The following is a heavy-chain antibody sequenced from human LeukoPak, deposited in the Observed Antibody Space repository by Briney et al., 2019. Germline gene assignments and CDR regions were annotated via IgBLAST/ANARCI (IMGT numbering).Heavy chain of an antibody. Sequence: SQTLSLTCVISGDSVSSNSAAWNWIRQSPSRGLEWLGRTYYRSKWYNDYAVSVKSRITISPNTPKNQVSLQLNSVTPEDTAVYYCARGRYISSWYYFDYWGQGTLVTVFS. D-gene: IGHD6-13*01. CDR3: ARGRYISSWYYFDY. CDR1: GDSVSSNSAA. V-gene: IGHV6-1*01. CDR2: TYYRSKWYN. J-gene: IGHJ4*02.